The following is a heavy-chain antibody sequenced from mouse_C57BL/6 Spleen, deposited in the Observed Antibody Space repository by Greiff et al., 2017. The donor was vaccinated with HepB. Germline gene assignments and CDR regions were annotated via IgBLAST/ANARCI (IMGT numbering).Heavy chain of an antibody. J-gene: IGHJ2*01. CDR2: INPNNGGT. Sequence: EVQLQQSGPELVKPGASVKISCKASGYTFTDYYMNWVKQSHGKSLEWIGDINPNNGGTSYNQKFKVKATLTVDKSSSTAYMELRSLTSEDSAVYYCGGPGGLDYWGKGTTLTVSS. CDR3: GGPGGLDY. V-gene: IGHV1-26*01. CDR1: GYTFTDYY.